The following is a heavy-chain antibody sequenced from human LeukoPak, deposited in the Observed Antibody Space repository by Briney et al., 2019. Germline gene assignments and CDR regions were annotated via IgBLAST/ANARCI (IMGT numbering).Heavy chain of an antibody. CDR2: FSRSGPDT. CDR1: GFTFGSSA. V-gene: IGHV3-23*01. D-gene: IGHD6-13*01. Sequence: GGSLRLSCAPSGFTFGSSAMSWVRQAPGKGPEWVSTFSRSGPDTYYADSVKGRFTIFRDNSKNTLYPQMNSLRAEDTAVYYCAKGSLGSWYYFDYWGQGTLVTVSS. CDR3: AKGSLGSWYYFDY. J-gene: IGHJ4*02.